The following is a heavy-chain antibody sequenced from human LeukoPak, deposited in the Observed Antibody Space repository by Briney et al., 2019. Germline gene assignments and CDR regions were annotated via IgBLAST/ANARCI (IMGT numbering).Heavy chain of an antibody. CDR3: ARLGIAARPDY. D-gene: IGHD6-6*01. CDR2: INPSGGST. Sequence: ASGKVSCKASEYTFTGYYIHWVRQAPGQGLERMGIINPSGGSTSYAQKFQGRVTMTRDMSTSTVYMELSSLRSEDTAVYYCARLGIAARPDYWGQGTLVTVSS. V-gene: IGHV1-46*01. J-gene: IGHJ4*02. CDR1: EYTFTGYY.